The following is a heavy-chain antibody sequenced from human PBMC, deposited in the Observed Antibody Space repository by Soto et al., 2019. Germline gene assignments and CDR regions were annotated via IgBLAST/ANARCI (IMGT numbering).Heavy chain of an antibody. V-gene: IGHV3-53*01. D-gene: IGHD3-10*01. CDR1: GFTVSSSH. Sequence: GGSLRLSCAASGFTVSSSHMSWVRQAPGKGLDWVSVIYSGGNSYYAVSVQGRFTISRDNSKNTVYLQMNSLRGEDTAIYYCARLGPYGSETYSFRYNWFDPWGQGTLVTVSS. CDR3: ARLGPYGSETYSFRYNWFDP. CDR2: IYSGGNS. J-gene: IGHJ5*02.